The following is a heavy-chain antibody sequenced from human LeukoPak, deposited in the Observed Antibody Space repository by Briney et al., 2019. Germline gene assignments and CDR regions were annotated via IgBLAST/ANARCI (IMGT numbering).Heavy chain of an antibody. Sequence: SQTLSLTCAVSGGSISSGGYSWSWIRQPPGKGLEWIGYIYHSGSTNYNPSLKSRVTISVDTSKNQFSLKLSSVTAADTAVYYCAREGELGIKGAFDIWGQGTMVTVSS. CDR3: AREGELGIKGAFDI. CDR2: IYHSGST. V-gene: IGHV4-30-2*05. CDR1: GGSISSGGYS. D-gene: IGHD7-27*01. J-gene: IGHJ3*02.